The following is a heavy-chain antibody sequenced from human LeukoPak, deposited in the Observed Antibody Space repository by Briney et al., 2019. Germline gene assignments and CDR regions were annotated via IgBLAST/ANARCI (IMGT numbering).Heavy chain of an antibody. CDR3: ARGAEMATINYYYYGMDV. J-gene: IGHJ6*02. CDR1: GDSFSSNSAA. CDR2: TYYRSKWYN. V-gene: IGHV6-1*01. D-gene: IGHD5-24*01. Sequence: SQTLSLTCAISGDSFSSNSAAWNWIRQSPSRGLEWLGRTYYRSKWYNDYAVSVKSRITINPDTSKNQFSLQLNSVTPEDTAVYYCARGAEMATINYYYYGMDVWGQGTTVTVSS.